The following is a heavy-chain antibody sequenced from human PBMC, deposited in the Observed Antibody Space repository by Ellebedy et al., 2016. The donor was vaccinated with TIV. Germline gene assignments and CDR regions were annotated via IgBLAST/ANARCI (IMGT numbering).Heavy chain of an antibody. CDR3: ATEGSVDTAMVFDY. Sequence: ASVKVSXXVSGYTLTELSMHWVRQAPGKGLEWMGGFDPEDGETIYAQKFQGRVTMTEDTSTDTAYMELSSLRSEDTAVYYCATEGSVDTAMVFDYWGQGTLVTVSS. J-gene: IGHJ4*02. D-gene: IGHD5-18*01. V-gene: IGHV1-24*01. CDR1: GYTLTELS. CDR2: FDPEDGET.